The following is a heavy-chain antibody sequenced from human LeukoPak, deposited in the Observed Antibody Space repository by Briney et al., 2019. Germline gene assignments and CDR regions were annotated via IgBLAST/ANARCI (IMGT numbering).Heavy chain of an antibody. CDR2: INGGNGNT. CDR3: ARAKPYHYDSSAYYDY. D-gene: IGHD3-22*01. J-gene: IGHJ4*02. Sequence: ASVKVSCKASGYTFTSYDINWVRQATGQRLEWMGWINGGNGNTKYSQKFQGRVTITRDTSASTAYMELSSLRSEDTAVYYCARAKPYHYDSSAYYDYWGQGTLVTVSS. CDR1: GYTFTSYD. V-gene: IGHV1-3*01.